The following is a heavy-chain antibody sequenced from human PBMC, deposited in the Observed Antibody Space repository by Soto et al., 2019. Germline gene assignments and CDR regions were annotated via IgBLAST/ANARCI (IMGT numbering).Heavy chain of an antibody. CDR3: ACSNGSRQDY. J-gene: IGHJ4*02. CDR2: IYYSGST. D-gene: IGHD3-10*01. CDR1: GGYISSSSYY. V-gene: IGHV4-39*01. Sequence: QLQLQESGPGLVKPSETLSLTCTVSGGYISSSSYYWGWIRQPPGKGLEWIGSIYYSGSTYYNPSLKSRVTIPVDTSKNQFALKLSSVTAADTAVYYCACSNGSRQDYWGQGTLVTVSS.